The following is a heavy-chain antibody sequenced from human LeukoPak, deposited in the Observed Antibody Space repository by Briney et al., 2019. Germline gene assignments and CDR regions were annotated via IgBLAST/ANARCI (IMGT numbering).Heavy chain of an antibody. D-gene: IGHD4-17*01. J-gene: IGHJ4*02. CDR2: IWYDGSNK. Sequence: PGGSLRLSCAASGFTFSSYGMHWVRQAPGKGLEWVAVIWYDGSNKYYADSVKGRFTISRDNSKNTLYLQMNSLRAEDTAVDYCARPKDYGDYRFDYWGQGTLVTVSS. V-gene: IGHV3-33*01. CDR1: GFTFSSYG. CDR3: ARPKDYGDYRFDY.